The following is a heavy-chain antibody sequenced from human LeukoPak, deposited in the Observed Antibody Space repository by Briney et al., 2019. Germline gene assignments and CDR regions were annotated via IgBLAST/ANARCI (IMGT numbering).Heavy chain of an antibody. Sequence: SETLSLTCTVSGGSISSGSYYWSWIRQPPGKGLEWIGSIYHTGNTYYNPSLKSPVAMSVDTSKNQFSLKLSSVTAADTAVYYCARLPYDWNYWFDPWGQGTLVTVSP. CDR2: IYHTGNT. J-gene: IGHJ5*02. D-gene: IGHD1-7*01. V-gene: IGHV4-39*07. CDR1: GGSISSGSYY. CDR3: ARLPYDWNYWFDP.